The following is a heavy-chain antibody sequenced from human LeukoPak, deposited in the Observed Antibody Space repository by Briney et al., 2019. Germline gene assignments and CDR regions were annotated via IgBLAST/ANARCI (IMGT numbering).Heavy chain of an antibody. D-gene: IGHD3-10*01. V-gene: IGHV1-2*02. CDR3: ARDRILLWFGELPAYMDV. J-gene: IGHJ6*03. Sequence: ASVKVSCKASGYTFTGYYMHWVRQAPGQGLEWMGWINPNSGGTNYAQKFQGRVTMTRDTSISTAYMELSRLRSDDTAVYYCARDRILLWFGELPAYMDVWGKGTTVTISS. CDR2: INPNSGGT. CDR1: GYTFTGYY.